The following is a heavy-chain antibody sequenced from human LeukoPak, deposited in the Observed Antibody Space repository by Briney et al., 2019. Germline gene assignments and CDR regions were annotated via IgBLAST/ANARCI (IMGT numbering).Heavy chain of an antibody. CDR2: ISRSGDTI. J-gene: IGHJ4*02. CDR1: GFTFSRYE. CDR3: ARDYASDY. Sequence: GGSLRHSCAASGFTFSRYEINWVRQAPGKGLEWVSYISRSGDTIYFADSVKGRFTISRDNAKNSLYLQMSSLRAEDTAVYYCARDYASDYWGQGTLVTVSS. V-gene: IGHV3-48*03. D-gene: IGHD3-10*01.